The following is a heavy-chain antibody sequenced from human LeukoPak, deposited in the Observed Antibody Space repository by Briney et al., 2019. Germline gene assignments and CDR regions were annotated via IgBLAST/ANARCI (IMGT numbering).Heavy chain of an antibody. CDR2: IYYSGDT. Sequence: SEALSLTCSVSGDSISSSYWNWIRQPPGKGLEWIGYIYYSGDTNYNPSLKSRVTISVDTSKNQFSLKLSSVTAADTAVYYCARGRIAAAGFFDYWGQGTLVTVSS. CDR3: ARGRIAAAGFFDY. CDR1: GDSISSSY. D-gene: IGHD6-13*01. J-gene: IGHJ4*02. V-gene: IGHV4-59*01.